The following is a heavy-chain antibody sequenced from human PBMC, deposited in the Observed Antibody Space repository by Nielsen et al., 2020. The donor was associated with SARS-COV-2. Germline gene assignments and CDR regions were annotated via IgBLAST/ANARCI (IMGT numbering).Heavy chain of an antibody. V-gene: IGHV4-39*01. D-gene: IGHD1-26*01. Sequence: SETLSLTCTVSGGSISSSSYYWGWIRQPPGKGLEWIGSIYYSGSTYYNPSLKSRVTISVDTSKNQFSLKLSSVTAADTAVYYCARIVGATLGEDYWGQGTLVTVSS. CDR1: GGSISSSSYY. J-gene: IGHJ4*02. CDR2: IYYSGST. CDR3: ARIVGATLGEDY.